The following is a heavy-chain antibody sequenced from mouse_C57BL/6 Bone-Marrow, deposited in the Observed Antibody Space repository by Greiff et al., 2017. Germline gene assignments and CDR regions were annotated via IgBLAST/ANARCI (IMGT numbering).Heavy chain of an antibody. CDR2: INYDGSST. V-gene: IGHV5-16*01. CDR1: GFTFSDYY. CDR3: ARDAGPVDY. Sequence: EVQLVESEGGLVQPGSSMKLSCTASGFTFSDYYMAWVRQVPEKGLEWVANINYDGSSTYYLDSLKSRFIISRDNAKNILYLQMSSLKSEDTATYYCARDAGPVDYWGQGTTLTVSS. J-gene: IGHJ2*01.